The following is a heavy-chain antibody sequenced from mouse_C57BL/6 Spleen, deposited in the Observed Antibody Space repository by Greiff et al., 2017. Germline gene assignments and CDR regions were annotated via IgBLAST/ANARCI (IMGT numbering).Heavy chain of an antibody. CDR3: ARSGTTVVATDWYFDV. D-gene: IGHD1-1*01. CDR2: IDPSDSYT. V-gene: IGHV1-50*01. CDR1: GYTFTSYW. J-gene: IGHJ1*03. Sequence: QVQLQQPGAELVKPGASVKLSCKASGYTFTSYWMQWVKQRPGQGLEWIGEIDPSDSYTNYNQKFKGKATLTVDTSSSTAYMRLSSLTSEDSAVYYCARSGTTVVATDWYFDVWGTGTTVTVSS.